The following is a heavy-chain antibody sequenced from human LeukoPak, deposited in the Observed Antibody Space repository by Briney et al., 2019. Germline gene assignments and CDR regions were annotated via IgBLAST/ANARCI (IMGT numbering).Heavy chain of an antibody. D-gene: IGHD3-10*01. Sequence: PATLSLTCAVSGGSFSGYYWSWIRQPPGKGLEWIGEINHSGSTNYNPSLKSRVTISVDTSKNQFSLKLSSVTAADTAVYYCARRYYYGSGSYPYYYYYYMDVWGKGTTVTVSS. CDR2: INHSGST. V-gene: IGHV4-34*01. CDR3: ARRYYYGSGSYPYYYYYYMDV. CDR1: GGSFSGYY. J-gene: IGHJ6*03.